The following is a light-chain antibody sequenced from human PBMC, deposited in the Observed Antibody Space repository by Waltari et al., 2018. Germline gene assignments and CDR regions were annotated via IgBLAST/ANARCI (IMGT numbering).Light chain of an antibody. V-gene: IGLV2-23*02. CDR1: SSDGGGYNY. CDR2: DVS. CDR3: CSYAGSSTYV. J-gene: IGLJ1*01. Sequence: QSALTQPASVSGSPGQSITISCTGTSSDGGGYNYFSWYQQHPGKAPKPMIYDVSKRPSGVSNRFSGSKSGNTASLTISGLQAEDEADYYCCSYAGSSTYVFGTGTKVTVL.